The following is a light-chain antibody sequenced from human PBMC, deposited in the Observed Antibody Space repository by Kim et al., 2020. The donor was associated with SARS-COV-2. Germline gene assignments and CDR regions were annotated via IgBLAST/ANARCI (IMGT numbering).Light chain of an antibody. Sequence: NFMLTQPYSVSESPGKTITISCTGSSGSIASNYVQWYQQRPGSAPTTVIYEDDQRPSGVPDRFSGSIDSSSNSASLTISELKTEDEADYYCQSTDSSSQKVLFGGGTQLTVL. J-gene: IGLJ2*01. CDR3: QSTDSSSQKVL. V-gene: IGLV6-57*02. CDR1: SGSIASNY. CDR2: EDD.